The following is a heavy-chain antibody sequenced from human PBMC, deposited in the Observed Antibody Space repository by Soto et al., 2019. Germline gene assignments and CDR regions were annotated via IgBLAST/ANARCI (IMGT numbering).Heavy chain of an antibody. CDR3: ARGLIAARFLLRY. V-gene: IGHV3-7*01. CDR2: IKQDGSEK. Sequence: EVQLVESGGGLVQPGGSLRLSCAASGFTFSSYWMSWVRQAPGKGLEWVANIKQDGSEKYYVDSVKRRFTISRDNAKNSLYLQMNSLRAEDTAVYYCARGLIAARFLLRYWGQGTLVTVSS. D-gene: IGHD6-6*01. J-gene: IGHJ4*02. CDR1: GFTFSSYW.